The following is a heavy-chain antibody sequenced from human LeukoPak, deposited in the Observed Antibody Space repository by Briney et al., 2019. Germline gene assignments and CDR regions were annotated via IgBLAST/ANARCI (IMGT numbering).Heavy chain of an antibody. J-gene: IGHJ4*02. Sequence: SETLSLTCTVSGGSISSYYWSWIRQPPGKGLEWIGYIYYSGSTNYNPSLKSRVTISVDTSKNQFSLKLSSVTAADTAVYYCARVRKTRYCSSTSCPFFDYWGQGTLVTVSS. D-gene: IGHD2-2*01. CDR3: ARVRKTRYCSSTSCPFFDY. CDR2: IYYSGST. V-gene: IGHV4-59*12. CDR1: GGSISSYY.